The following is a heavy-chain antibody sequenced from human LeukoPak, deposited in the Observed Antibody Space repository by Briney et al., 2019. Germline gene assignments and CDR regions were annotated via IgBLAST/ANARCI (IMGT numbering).Heavy chain of an antibody. J-gene: IGHJ4*02. D-gene: IGHD4-17*01. CDR1: GFTFSTYW. Sequence: GGSLRLSCAASGFTFSTYWMHWVRQAPGKGLVWVSRINTDGSSTSYANSVKGRFTMSRDNAKNTLYLQMDSLRAEDTAMYYCARSGFDSYGDYTDWGQGTLVTVSS. CDR2: INTDGSST. V-gene: IGHV3-74*01. CDR3: ARSGFDSYGDYTD.